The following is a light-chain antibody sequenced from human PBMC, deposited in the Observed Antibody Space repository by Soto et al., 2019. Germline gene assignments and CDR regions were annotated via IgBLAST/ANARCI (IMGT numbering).Light chain of an antibody. CDR2: DAS. Sequence: DIQMTQSPSTLSASVGDRFTITCRASQTIASWLAWYQQKPGKAPKLLIYDASRLQSGVPSRFSGRGSGTEFTLTISSLQPDDFATYYCQQYDSYSYTFGQGTKVDI. J-gene: IGKJ2*01. V-gene: IGKV1-5*01. CDR3: QQYDSYSYT. CDR1: QTIASW.